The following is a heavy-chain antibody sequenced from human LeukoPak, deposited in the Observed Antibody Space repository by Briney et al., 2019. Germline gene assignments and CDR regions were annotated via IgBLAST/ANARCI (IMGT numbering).Heavy chain of an antibody. V-gene: IGHV4-39*07. J-gene: IGHJ5*02. Sequence: PSETLSLTCTVSGGSISSSSYYWGWIRQPPGKGLEWIGSIYYSGSTYYNPSLKSRVTISVDTSKNQFSLKLSSVTAADTAVYYCACRPGIAARPGWFDPWGQGTLVTVSS. CDR2: IYYSGST. D-gene: IGHD6-6*01. CDR3: ACRPGIAARPGWFDP. CDR1: GGSISSSSYY.